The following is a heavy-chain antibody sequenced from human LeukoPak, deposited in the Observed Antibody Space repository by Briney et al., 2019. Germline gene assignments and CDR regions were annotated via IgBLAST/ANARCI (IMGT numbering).Heavy chain of an antibody. CDR2: ISSGSRTI. J-gene: IGHJ4*02. D-gene: IGHD4-17*01. Sequence: GGSLRLSCAASGFTFSSYDMNWVRQAPGKGLEWLSYISSGSRTIYYADSVKGRFSISRDNAKNSLYLQMNSLRDEDTAVYYCARELYGDYVFDYWGQGTLVTVSS. CDR1: GFTFSSYD. CDR3: ARELYGDYVFDY. V-gene: IGHV3-48*02.